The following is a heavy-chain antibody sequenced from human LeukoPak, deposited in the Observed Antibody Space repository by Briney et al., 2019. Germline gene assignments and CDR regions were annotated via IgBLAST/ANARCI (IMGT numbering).Heavy chain of an antibody. V-gene: IGHV3-33*06. D-gene: IGHD2-15*01. Sequence: GGSLRLSCAASGFSFSAYGVHWVRQAPGKGLEWVAVIWYDGSSKDYADSVKGRFTISRDNSKNTLYLQMNSLRAEDTAVYYCAKGSGGSCYSVPDYWGQGTLVTVSS. CDR1: GFSFSAYG. CDR2: IWYDGSSK. CDR3: AKGSGGSCYSVPDY. J-gene: IGHJ4*02.